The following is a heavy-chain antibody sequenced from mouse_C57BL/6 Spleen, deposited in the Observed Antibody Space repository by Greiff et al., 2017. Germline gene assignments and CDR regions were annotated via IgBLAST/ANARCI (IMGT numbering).Heavy chain of an antibody. D-gene: IGHD1-1*01. V-gene: IGHV1-61*01. Sequence: QVQLQQPGAELVRPGSSVKLSCKASGYTFTSYWMDWVKQRPGQGLEWIGNIYPSDSETHYNQKFKDKATLTVDKSSSTAYMQLSSLTSEDSAVXYCARLRGSRGLAWLAYWGQGTLVTVSA. J-gene: IGHJ3*01. CDR2: IYPSDSET. CDR3: ARLRGSRGLAWLAY. CDR1: GYTFTSYW.